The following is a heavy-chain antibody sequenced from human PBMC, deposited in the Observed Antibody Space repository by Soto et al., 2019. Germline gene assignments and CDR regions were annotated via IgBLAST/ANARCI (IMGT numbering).Heavy chain of an antibody. CDR3: ARGDAINWFDS. D-gene: IGHD2-2*01. J-gene: IGHJ5*01. V-gene: IGHV4-61*01. CDR1: GGSVNSASFY. Sequence: SETLSLTCTVSGGSVNSASFYWNWIRQPPGKGLEWIGYISYSGSTNYNPSLRSRVTISVDTSKNQFSLKLTSVTAADTAVYYCARGDAINWFDSWGQGTRVTV. CDR2: ISYSGST.